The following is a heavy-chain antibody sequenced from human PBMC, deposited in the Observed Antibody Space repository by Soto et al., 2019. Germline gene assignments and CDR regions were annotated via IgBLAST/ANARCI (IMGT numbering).Heavy chain of an antibody. D-gene: IGHD6-13*01. Sequence: GGSLRLSCAASGFTFSSYAMSWVRQAPGKGLEWVSAISGSGGSTYYADSVKGRFTISRDNSKNTLYLQMNSLRAEDTAVYYSAEASSWYGSFYLGTGYWGQGTLVTVSS. V-gene: IGHV3-23*01. J-gene: IGHJ4*02. CDR2: ISGSGGST. CDR3: AEASSWYGSFYLGTGY. CDR1: GFTFSSYA.